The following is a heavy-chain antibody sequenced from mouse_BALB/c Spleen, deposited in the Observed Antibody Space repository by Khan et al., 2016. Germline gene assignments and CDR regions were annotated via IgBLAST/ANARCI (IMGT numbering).Heavy chain of an antibody. CDR1: GFSLTSYG. Sequence: VKLEESGPDLVAPSQSLSITCTVSGFSLTSYGVHWVRQPPGKGLEWLVVIWSDGSTTYNSTLKSRLSISKDNSKSQVFLKMNSLQTDDTAVYFCARHANWGFAYWGQGTLVTVSA. D-gene: IGHD4-1*01. CDR2: IWSDGST. J-gene: IGHJ3*01. V-gene: IGHV2-6-2*01. CDR3: ARHANWGFAY.